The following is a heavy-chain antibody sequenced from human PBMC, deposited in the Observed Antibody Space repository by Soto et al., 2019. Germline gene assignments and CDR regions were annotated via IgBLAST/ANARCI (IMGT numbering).Heavy chain of an antibody. D-gene: IGHD2-15*01. CDR3: ARAAIFDRGGNRPAVYGMDV. Sequence: QVQLVQSGAEVKKPGSSVKVSCKASGGTFSSYAISWVRQAPGQGLEWMGGIIPIFGTANYAQKFQGRVTITPDESTSTASMELSSLRSEDTAVYYCARAAIFDRGGNRPAVYGMDVWGQGTTVTVSS. CDR2: IIPIFGTA. J-gene: IGHJ6*02. V-gene: IGHV1-69*01. CDR1: GGTFSSYA.